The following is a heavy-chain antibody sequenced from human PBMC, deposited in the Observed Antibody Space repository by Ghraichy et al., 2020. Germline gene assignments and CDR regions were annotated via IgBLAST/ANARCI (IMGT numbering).Heavy chain of an antibody. D-gene: IGHD5/OR15-5a*01. V-gene: IGHV3-74*01. CDR2: INSDGSST. CDR3: ARDFGVDGRFSSLDYGMDV. CDR1: GFTFSSYW. J-gene: IGHJ6*02. Sequence: GGSLRLSCAASGFTFSSYWMHWVRQAPGKGLVWVSRINSDGSSTSYADSVKGRFTISRDNAKNTLYLQMNSLRAEDTAVYYCARDFGVDGRFSSLDYGMDVWGQWTTVTVSS.